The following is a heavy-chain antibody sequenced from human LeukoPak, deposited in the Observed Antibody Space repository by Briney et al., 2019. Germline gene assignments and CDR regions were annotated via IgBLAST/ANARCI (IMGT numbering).Heavy chain of an antibody. D-gene: IGHD3-22*01. V-gene: IGHV3-21*01. Sequence: GGSLRLSCAASGFTFSSYGMHWVRQAPGKGLEWVSGISPSGDITYYADSVKGRFTISRDNAKNSLYLQMNSLRAEDTAVYYCARDPEDYYDSSAYYDGFDMWGQGTMVTVSS. J-gene: IGHJ3*02. CDR3: ARDPEDYYDSSAYYDGFDM. CDR1: GFTFSSYG. CDR2: ISPSGDIT.